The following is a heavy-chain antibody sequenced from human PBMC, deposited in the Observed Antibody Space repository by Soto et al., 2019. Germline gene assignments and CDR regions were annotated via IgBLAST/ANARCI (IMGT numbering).Heavy chain of an antibody. Sequence: WASVKVSCKASGGTFSSYAISWVRQAPGQGLEWMGGIIPIFGTANYAQKFQGRVTITADKSTSTAYMELSSLRSEDTAVYYCASHGGYNVGRAFDIWGQGTMVTVSS. CDR1: GGTFSSYA. J-gene: IGHJ3*02. CDR3: ASHGGYNVGRAFDI. D-gene: IGHD4-17*01. CDR2: IIPIFGTA. V-gene: IGHV1-69*06.